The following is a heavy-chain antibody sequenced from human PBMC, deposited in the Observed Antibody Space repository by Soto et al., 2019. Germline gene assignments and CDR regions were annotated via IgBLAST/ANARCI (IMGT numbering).Heavy chain of an antibody. CDR1: GGSISSYY. J-gene: IGHJ4*02. Sequence: SETLSLTCTGSGGSISSYYWSWIRQPPGKGLEWIGYIYYSGSTNYSPSLKSRVTISVDTSKNQFSLKLSSVTAADTAVYYCAIYSGSHYTKRFDYWAQGTLVTVSA. D-gene: IGHD1-26*01. CDR2: IYYSGST. CDR3: AIYSGSHYTKRFDY. V-gene: IGHV4-59*01.